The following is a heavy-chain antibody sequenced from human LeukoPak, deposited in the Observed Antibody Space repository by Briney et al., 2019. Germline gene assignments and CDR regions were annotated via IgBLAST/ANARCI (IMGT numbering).Heavy chain of an antibody. D-gene: IGHD1-1*01. CDR3: ARPVDWNGGYYFDY. Sequence: GRSLRLSCAASGFTFSSYGMHWVRQAPGKGLEWVAVISYDGSNKYYADSVKGRFTISRDNSKNTLYLQMNSLRAEDTAVYYCARPVDWNGGYYFDYWGQGTLVTVSS. CDR2: ISYDGSNK. CDR1: GFTFSSYG. J-gene: IGHJ4*02. V-gene: IGHV3-30*03.